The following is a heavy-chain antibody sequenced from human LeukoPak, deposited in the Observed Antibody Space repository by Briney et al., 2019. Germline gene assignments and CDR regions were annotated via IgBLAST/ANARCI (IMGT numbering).Heavy chain of an antibody. CDR3: ARDADSSGYYYVDRRGEYFQH. J-gene: IGHJ1*01. D-gene: IGHD3-22*01. Sequence: GGSLRLSCAASGFTFSSYAMHWVRQAPGKGLEYVSAISSNGGSTYYANSVKGRFTISRDNSKNTLYLQMGSLRAEDTAVYYCARDADSSGYYYVDRRGEYFQHWGQGTLVTVSS. CDR1: GFTFSSYA. V-gene: IGHV3-64*01. CDR2: ISSNGGST.